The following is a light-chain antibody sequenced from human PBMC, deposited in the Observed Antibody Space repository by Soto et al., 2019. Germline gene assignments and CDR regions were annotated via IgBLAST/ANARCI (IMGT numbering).Light chain of an antibody. CDR3: ETWDSNTRV. J-gene: IGLJ3*02. V-gene: IGLV4-60*03. CDR1: SGHSSYI. CDR2: LEGSGSY. Sequence: QAVVTQSSSASASLGSSIRLTCILNSGHSSYIIAWHQQQPGKAPRYLMKLEGSGSYNKGSGVPDRFSGSSSGADRYLTISNLQSEDEADYYCETWDSNTRVFGGGTKLTVL.